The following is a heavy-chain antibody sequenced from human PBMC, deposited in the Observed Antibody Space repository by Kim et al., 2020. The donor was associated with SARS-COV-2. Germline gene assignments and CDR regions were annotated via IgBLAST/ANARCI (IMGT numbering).Heavy chain of an antibody. J-gene: IGHJ6*02. V-gene: IGHV3-30-3*01. CDR3: ASQPCSSTSCYYGMDV. CDR1: GFTFSNYA. Sequence: GGSLRLSCAASGFTFSNYAMHWVRQAPGKGLEWVAVISYDGSNKYYADSVKGRFTISRDNSKNTLYLQMNSLRAEDTAVYYCASQPCSSTSCYYGMDVWGQGTTVTVSS. CDR2: ISYDGSNK. D-gene: IGHD2-2*01.